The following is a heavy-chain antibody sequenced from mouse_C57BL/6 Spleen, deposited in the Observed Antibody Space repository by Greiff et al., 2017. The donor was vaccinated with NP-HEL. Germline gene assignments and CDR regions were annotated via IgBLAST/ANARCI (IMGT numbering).Heavy chain of an antibody. D-gene: IGHD1-1*01. CDR1: GFTFSSYG. CDR3: ERRAITTVVATGDFDY. J-gene: IGHJ2*01. CDR2: ISSGGSYT. Sequence: EVKLMESGGDLVKPGGSLKLSCAASGFTFSSYGMSWVRQTPDKRLEWVATISSGGSYTYYPDSVKGRFTISRDNAKNTLYLQMSSLKSEDTAMYYCERRAITTVVATGDFDYWGQGTTLTVSS. V-gene: IGHV5-6*02.